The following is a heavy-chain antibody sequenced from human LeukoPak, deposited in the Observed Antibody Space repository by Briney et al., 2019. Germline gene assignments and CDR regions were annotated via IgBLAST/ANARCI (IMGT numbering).Heavy chain of an antibody. V-gene: IGHV4-61*01. Sequence: PSETLSLTCTVSGGSVSSGSYYWSWIRQPPGKGLEWVGYIYCSGSTNYNPSLNSRVTISVDTSKNQFSLKLSSVTAADTAVYYCAREGIAAAGTLSSGLDVWGKGTTVTVSS. J-gene: IGHJ6*04. CDR3: AREGIAAAGTLSSGLDV. CDR2: IYCSGST. CDR1: GGSVSSGSYY. D-gene: IGHD6-13*01.